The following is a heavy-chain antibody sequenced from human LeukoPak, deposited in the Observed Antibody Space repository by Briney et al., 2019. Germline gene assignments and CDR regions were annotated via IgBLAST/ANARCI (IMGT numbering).Heavy chain of an antibody. CDR1: GFTFSSYE. D-gene: IGHD4-23*01. CDR3: ARDPLGFYGGNSIPYYFDY. V-gene: IGHV3-48*03. J-gene: IGHJ4*02. CDR2: ISSSGSTI. Sequence: PGGSLRLSCAASGFTFSSYEMNWVRQAPGKGLEWVSYISSSGSTIYYADSVKGRFTTSRDNAKNSLYLQMNSLRAEDTAVYYCARDPLGFYGGNSIPYYFDYWGQGTLVTVSS.